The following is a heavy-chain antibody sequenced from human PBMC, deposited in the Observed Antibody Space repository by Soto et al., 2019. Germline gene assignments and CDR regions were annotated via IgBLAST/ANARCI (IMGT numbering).Heavy chain of an antibody. CDR3: ARIPVDTYMIYWSDR. Sequence: SATLSLTCSVSGESVISGDYYWSWIRQPPGKGLEWIGHVYFSGSTNYIPSLKSRLTMSVDTAKNQFSMKLNSVTAADTAVYYWARIPVDTYMIYWSDRRVPGTSVTV. D-gene: IGHD3-16*01. V-gene: IGHV4-61*08. CDR1: GESVISGDYY. CDR2: VYFSGST. J-gene: IGHJ4*02.